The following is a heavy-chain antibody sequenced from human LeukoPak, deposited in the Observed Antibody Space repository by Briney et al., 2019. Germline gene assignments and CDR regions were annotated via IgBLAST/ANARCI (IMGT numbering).Heavy chain of an antibody. J-gene: IGHJ6*03. CDR1: GFTVNRNV. V-gene: IGHV3-66*02. Sequence: GGSLRLSCVASGFTVNRNVMSWVRQAPGKGLDWVSLIYSDDRAFYADSVKGRFTISRNKSKNTLFLQMSSLKPEDTAIYYCARDLAGFEEPRYYYYMDVWGKGTTVTVSS. CDR3: ARDLAGFEEPRYYYYMDV. CDR2: IYSDDRA. D-gene: IGHD1-14*01.